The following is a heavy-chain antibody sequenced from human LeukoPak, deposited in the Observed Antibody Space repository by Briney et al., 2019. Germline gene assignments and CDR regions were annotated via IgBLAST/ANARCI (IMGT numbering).Heavy chain of an antibody. CDR3: ARSYSGYDSNAFDI. J-gene: IGHJ3*02. D-gene: IGHD5-12*01. Sequence: SETLSLTCTVSGGSISRNYWSWMRQPPGKGLEWIGYIYYSRSTNYNPSLKSRVTISEDSAKNQFSLKLSSVTAVDTAVYYCARSYSGYDSNAFDIWGQGTTVTVSS. CDR1: GGSISRNY. V-gene: IGHV4-59*01. CDR2: IYYSRST.